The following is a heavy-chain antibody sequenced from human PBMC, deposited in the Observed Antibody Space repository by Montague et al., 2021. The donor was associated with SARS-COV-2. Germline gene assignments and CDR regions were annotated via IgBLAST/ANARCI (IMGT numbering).Heavy chain of an antibody. V-gene: IGHV4-39*01. J-gene: IGHJ4*02. CDR2: VHYSGRP. Sequence: SETLSLTCTVSGDSISSSRYNWGWIRQPPGKGLEWIVSVHYSGRPYYTPSLKSRVTIYVDTSKNQLSLKLSFVTAADTAVYYCTRHVHMTWPEPSPGFDYWGQGTLVTVSS. CDR1: GDSISSSRYN. D-gene: IGHD1-1*01. CDR3: TRHVHMTWPEPSPGFDY.